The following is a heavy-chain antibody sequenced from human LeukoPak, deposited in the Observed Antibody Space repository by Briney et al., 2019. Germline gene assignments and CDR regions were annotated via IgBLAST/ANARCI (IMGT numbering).Heavy chain of an antibody. CDR1: GFTFSSYG. D-gene: IGHD3-16*01. CDR2: ISYDGSNK. V-gene: IGHV3-30*18. J-gene: IGHJ4*02. Sequence: GGSLRLSCAASGFTFSSYGMHWVRQAPAKGLEWVAVISYDGSNKYYADSVKGRFTISRDNSKNMLYLQMNSLRAEDTAVYYCAKATWGEIDYWGQGTLVTVSS. CDR3: AKATWGEIDY.